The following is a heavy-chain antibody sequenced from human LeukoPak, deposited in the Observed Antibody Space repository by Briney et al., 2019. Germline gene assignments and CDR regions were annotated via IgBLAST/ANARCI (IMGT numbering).Heavy chain of an antibody. CDR2: INPNSGGT. D-gene: IGHD3-16*01. CDR3: ARDIWSTLYYYYYGMDV. Sequence: ASVKVSCKASGYTFTGYYMHWVRQAPGQGLEWMGRINPNSGGTNYAQKFQGRVTITADESTSTAYMELSSLRSEDTAVYYCARDIWSTLYYYYYGMDVWGQGTTVTVSS. J-gene: IGHJ6*02. CDR1: GYTFTGYY. V-gene: IGHV1-2*06.